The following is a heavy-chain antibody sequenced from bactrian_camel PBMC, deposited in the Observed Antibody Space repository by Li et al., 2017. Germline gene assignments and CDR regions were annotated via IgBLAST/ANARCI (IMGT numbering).Heavy chain of an antibody. D-gene: IGHD6*01. CDR2: IRIGDGLGAT. V-gene: IGHV3S53*01. CDR3: AAAVAGPFC. CDR1: GDLTNIQS. Sequence: HVQLVESGGGLVQSGGSLRLACEVSGDLTNIQSMAWFRQAPGKAYEGIASIRIGDGLGATHYADSVKDRFTISRDNAKNTVYLQMNSLRPEDTAVYYCAAAVAGPFCWGQGTQVTVS. J-gene: IGHJ4*01.